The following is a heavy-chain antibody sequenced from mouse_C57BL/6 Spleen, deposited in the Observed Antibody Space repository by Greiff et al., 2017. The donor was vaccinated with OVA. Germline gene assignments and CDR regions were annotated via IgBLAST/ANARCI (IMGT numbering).Heavy chain of an antibody. V-gene: IGHV1-81*01. CDR3: ARGDSVYAMDY. D-gene: IGHD3-2*02. CDR2: IYPRSGNT. CDR1: GYTFTSYG. J-gene: IGHJ4*01. Sequence: QVQLKQSGAELARPGASVKLSCKASGYTFTSYGISWVKQRTGQGLEWIGEIYPRSGNTYYNEKFKGKATLTADKSSSTAYMELRSLTSEDSAVYFCARGDSVYAMDYWGQGTSVTVSS.